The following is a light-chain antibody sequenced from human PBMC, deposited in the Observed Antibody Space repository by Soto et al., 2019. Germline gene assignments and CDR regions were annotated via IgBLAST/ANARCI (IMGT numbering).Light chain of an antibody. CDR2: DVT. CDR3: CSYAGSYV. J-gene: IGLJ1*01. Sequence: QSALTQPRSVSGSPGQSVTISCTGTSSDVGGYNYVSWYQQHPGKAPKLMIYDVTKRPSGVADRFSGSKSGNTASLTISGLQAEDEADYYCCSYAGSYVFGTGTKVTV. CDR1: SSDVGGYNY. V-gene: IGLV2-11*01.